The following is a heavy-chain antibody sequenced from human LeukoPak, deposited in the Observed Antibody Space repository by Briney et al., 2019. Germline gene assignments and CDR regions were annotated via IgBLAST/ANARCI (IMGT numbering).Heavy chain of an antibody. D-gene: IGHD6-6*01. J-gene: IGHJ4*02. CDR2: INWNSNSI. CDR3: AQKFSYSSSAYNPHYFDF. CDR1: GFTFNDYA. Sequence: GGSLRLSCAASGFTFNDYAMHWVRQAPGKGLEWVSGINWNSNSIGYADSVKGRFTISRDNAKNSLYLQMNSLRAEDTAMYYCAQKFSYSSSAYNPHYFDFWGQGIQVTVAS. V-gene: IGHV3-9*01.